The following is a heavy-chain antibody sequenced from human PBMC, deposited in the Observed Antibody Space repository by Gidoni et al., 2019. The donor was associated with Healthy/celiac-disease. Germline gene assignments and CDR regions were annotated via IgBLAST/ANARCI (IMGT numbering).Heavy chain of an antibody. J-gene: IGHJ4*02. CDR1: TFSSYA. D-gene: IGHD1-1*01. Sequence: TFSSYAMHWVRQAPGKGLEWVAVISYDGSNKYYADSVKGRFTISRDNSKNTLYLQMNSLRAEDTAVYYCARVGLVGNGWYYFDYWGQGTLVTVSS. CDR2: ISYDGSNK. CDR3: ARVGLVGNGWYYFDY. V-gene: IGHV3-30-3*01.